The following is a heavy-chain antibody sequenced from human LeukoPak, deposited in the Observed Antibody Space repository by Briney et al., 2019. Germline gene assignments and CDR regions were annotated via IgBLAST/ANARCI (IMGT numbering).Heavy chain of an antibody. CDR2: INWNGGRT. Sequence: GGSLRLSCAASGFTFNDYGMSWVRQAPGKGLEGVSGINWNGGRTGYADSMKGRFIISRDNAKNSLYLQMNSLRAEDTALYYCAKEMYYYDSRGWFARWGQGTLVTVSS. D-gene: IGHD3-22*01. CDR3: AKEMYYYDSRGWFAR. V-gene: IGHV3-20*04. J-gene: IGHJ5*02. CDR1: GFTFNDYG.